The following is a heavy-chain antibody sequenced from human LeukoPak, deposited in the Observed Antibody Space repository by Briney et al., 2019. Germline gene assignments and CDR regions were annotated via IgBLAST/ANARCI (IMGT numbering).Heavy chain of an antibody. J-gene: IGHJ4*02. D-gene: IGHD3-22*01. Sequence: PGGSLRLSCATSGFTFSDYYMSWIRQAPGKGLEWVSYISTSGRYTNYTDSVKGRFTISRDNAKNSLFLQMNSLRAEDTAVYYCARVASITMICDFRGQGTLVTVSS. CDR1: GFTFSDYY. CDR2: ISTSGRYT. CDR3: ARVASITMICDF. V-gene: IGHV3-11*06.